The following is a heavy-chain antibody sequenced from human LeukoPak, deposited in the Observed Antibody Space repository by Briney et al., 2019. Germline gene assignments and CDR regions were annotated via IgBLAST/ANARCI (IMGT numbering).Heavy chain of an antibody. CDR2: ISYDGSNK. J-gene: IGHJ4*02. CDR3: ARGGIVVVPAARRALFDY. CDR1: GFTFSSYA. D-gene: IGHD2-2*01. Sequence: GGSLRLPCAASGFTFSSYAMHWVRQAPGKGLEWVAVISYDGSNKYYAGAVKGRFTLPRENSKNTLYVQMNSLRAEDTAVYYCARGGIVVVPAARRALFDYGGEGTLVTVSS. V-gene: IGHV3-30-3*01.